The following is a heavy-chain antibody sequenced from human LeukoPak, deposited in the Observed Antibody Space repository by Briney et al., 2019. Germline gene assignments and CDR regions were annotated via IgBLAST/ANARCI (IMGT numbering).Heavy chain of an antibody. V-gene: IGHV3-15*01. D-gene: IGHD5-12*01. CDR2: IKSKTDGGTT. J-gene: IGHJ6*02. CDR1: GFTFSNAW. Sequence: GGSLRLSCAASGFTFSNAWMSWVRQAPGKGLEWVGRIKSKTDGGTTDYAAPVKGRFTISRGDSKNTLYLQMNSLRAEDTAVYYCAKDVTPYSGYDWYYYYGMDVWGQGTTVTVSS. CDR3: AKDVTPYSGYDWYYYYGMDV.